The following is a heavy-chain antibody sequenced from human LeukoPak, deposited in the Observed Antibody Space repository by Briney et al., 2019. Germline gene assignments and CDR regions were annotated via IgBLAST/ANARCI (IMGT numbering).Heavy chain of an antibody. CDR3: ARRAAAGTGEFDY. J-gene: IGHJ4*02. CDR2: IYPGDSDT. Sequence: GESLKISCKGSGYSFTSYWIGWVRQMPGKGLEWMGIIYPGDSDTRYSPSFQSQVTILADKSINTAYLQWSSVKASDTAMYYCARRAAAGTGEFDYWGQGTLVTVSS. CDR1: GYSFTSYW. D-gene: IGHD6-13*01. V-gene: IGHV5-51*01.